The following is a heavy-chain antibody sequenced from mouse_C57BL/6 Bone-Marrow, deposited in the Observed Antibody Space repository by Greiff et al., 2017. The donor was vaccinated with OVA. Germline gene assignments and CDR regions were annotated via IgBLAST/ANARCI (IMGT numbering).Heavy chain of an antibody. CDR2: IWWDDDK. V-gene: IGHV8-8*01. Sequence: QVTLKVSGPGILQPSQTLSLTCSFSGFSLSTFGMGVGWIRHPSGKGLEWLAHIWWDDDKYYKPALKSRLTITKDTSKNQVFLKIANVDTANTATYNCARDQLVATDYWGQGTTLTVSS. D-gene: IGHD1-1*02. CDR3: ARDQLVATDY. CDR1: GFSLSTFGMG. J-gene: IGHJ2*01.